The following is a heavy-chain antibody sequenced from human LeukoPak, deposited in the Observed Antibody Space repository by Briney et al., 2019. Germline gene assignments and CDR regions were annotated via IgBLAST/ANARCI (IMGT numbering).Heavy chain of an antibody. D-gene: IGHD4-11*01. CDR1: GYTFTSYG. V-gene: IGHV1-18*01. J-gene: IGHJ4*02. CDR2: ISAYNGNT. Sequence: ASVKVSCKASGYTFTSYGISWVRQAPGQGLEWMGWISAYNGNTNYAQKFQGRVTITADESTSTAYTELSSLRSEDTAVYYCARDSNYLGLDYWGQGTLVTVSS. CDR3: ARDSNYLGLDY.